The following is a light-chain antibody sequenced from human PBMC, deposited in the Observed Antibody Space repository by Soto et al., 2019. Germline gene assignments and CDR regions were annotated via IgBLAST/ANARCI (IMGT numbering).Light chain of an antibody. CDR1: QSVSSY. CDR2: DAS. J-gene: IGKJ5*01. V-gene: IGKV3-11*01. CDR3: QQRSNGPLT. Sequence: EIVLTQSPATLSLSPGERVTLSCRASQSVSSYFAWYQQKPGQAPRLLIYDASNRATGIPARFSGSGSGTDFNLTISSLEPEDFAVYYCQQRSNGPLTFGQGTRLASK.